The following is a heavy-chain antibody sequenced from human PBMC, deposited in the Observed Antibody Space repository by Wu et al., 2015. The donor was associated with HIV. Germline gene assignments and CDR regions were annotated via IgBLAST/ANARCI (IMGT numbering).Heavy chain of an antibody. J-gene: IGHJ5*02. V-gene: IGHV1-69*13. CDR3: ALQGGSVTSWYWFDP. CDR2: IIPLFGTA. Sequence: QVQLVQSGAEVKKPGSSVKVSCKASGGTFSRYAINWVRQAPGQGLDWMGRIIPLFGTANYAQKFQGRVTLSADESTSTAYMELSSLRSEDTAVYYCALQGGSVTSWYWFDPWGQGPWSPSP. D-gene: IGHD2-2*01. CDR1: GGTFSRYA.